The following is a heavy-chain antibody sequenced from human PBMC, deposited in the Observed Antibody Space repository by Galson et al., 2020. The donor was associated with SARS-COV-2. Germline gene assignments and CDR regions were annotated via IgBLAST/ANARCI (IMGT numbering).Heavy chain of an antibody. CDR3: ARGNMYYDISTGYYPNPDYYYYYGMDV. Sequence: QLGESLKISCAASGFTFSSYGMHWVRQAPGKGLEWVAVIWYDGSNKYYADSVKGRFTISRDNSKNTLYLQMNSLRAEDTAVYYCARGNMYYDISTGYYPNPDYYYYYGMDVWGQGTTVTVSS. J-gene: IGHJ6*02. CDR2: IWYDGSNK. CDR1: GFTFSSYG. D-gene: IGHD3-9*01. V-gene: IGHV3-33*01.